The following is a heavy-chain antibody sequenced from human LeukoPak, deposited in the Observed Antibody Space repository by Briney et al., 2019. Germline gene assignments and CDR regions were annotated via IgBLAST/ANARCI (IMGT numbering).Heavy chain of an antibody. CDR2: IKEDGSEK. V-gene: IGHV3-7*01. J-gene: IGHJ3*02. CDR1: GFTLSSYW. CDR3: ARDWVAGVPFDAFDI. Sequence: PGGSLRLSCAASGFTLSSYWMSWVRQAPGKGLEWVANIKEDGSEKYYVDSVEGRFTISRDNAKNSLYLHMNSLTAEDAAMYYCARDWVAGVPFDAFDIWGQGTMVSVSS. D-gene: IGHD3-10*01.